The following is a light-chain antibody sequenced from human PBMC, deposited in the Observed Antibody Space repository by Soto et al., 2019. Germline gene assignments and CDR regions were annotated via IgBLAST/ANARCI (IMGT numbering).Light chain of an antibody. Sequence: DIQLTQSPSSLSASVGDRVTITCRASQSVSISLNWYRQKPGEAPKLLIRAASSLEDGVPSRFSGSGSGTVFTLTISSLHPEDFATFYCQQSFSDPPLSFGGGTRVEVK. V-gene: IGKV1-39*01. CDR2: AAS. CDR1: QSVSIS. J-gene: IGKJ4*01. CDR3: QQSFSDPPLS.